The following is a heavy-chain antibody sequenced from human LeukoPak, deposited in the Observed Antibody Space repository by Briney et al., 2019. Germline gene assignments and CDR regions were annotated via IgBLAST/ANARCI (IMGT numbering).Heavy chain of an antibody. CDR2: IIPIFGIA. CDR1: GGTFSSYA. V-gene: IGHV1-69*04. J-gene: IGHJ4*02. CDR3: ASDGGTQHY. Sequence: ASVKVSWKASGGTFSSYAISWVRQAPGQGLEWMGRIIPIFGIANYAQKFQGRVTITADKSTSTAYMELSSLRSEDTAVYYCASDGGTQHYWGQGTLVTVSS. D-gene: IGHD3-16*01.